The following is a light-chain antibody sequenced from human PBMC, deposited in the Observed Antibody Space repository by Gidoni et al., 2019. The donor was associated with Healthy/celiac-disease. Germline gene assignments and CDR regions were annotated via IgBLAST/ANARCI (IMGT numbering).Light chain of an antibody. CDR2: GAS. V-gene: IGKV3-15*01. Sequence: ELVMTQSPATLSVSPGERATLSCRASPSVSSNLAWYQQKPGQAPRLLIYGASTRATGIPARFSGSGSGTEFTLTILSLQSEDFAVYYCQQYNNWPPLTFGGGTKVEIK. J-gene: IGKJ4*01. CDR1: PSVSSN. CDR3: QQYNNWPPLT.